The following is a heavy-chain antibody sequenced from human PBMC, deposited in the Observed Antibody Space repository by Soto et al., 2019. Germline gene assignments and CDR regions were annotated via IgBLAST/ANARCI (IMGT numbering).Heavy chain of an antibody. CDR1: GGSVCGYY. J-gene: IGHJ6*03. CDR2: INHSGST. Sequence: HSETPSLTCAFCGGSVCGYYWSWIRQHPGKGLEWIGEINHSGSTNYNPSLRSRVTISVDTSKNQFSLKLSSVTAADTAVYYCARGVNGCSSTSCYRDYYYYYYMDVWGKGTTVTVSS. V-gene: IGHV4-34*01. CDR3: ARGVNGCSSTSCYRDYYYYYYMDV. D-gene: IGHD2-2*01.